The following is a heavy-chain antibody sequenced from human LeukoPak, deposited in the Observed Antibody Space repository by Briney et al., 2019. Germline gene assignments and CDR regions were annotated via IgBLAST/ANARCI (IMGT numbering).Heavy chain of an antibody. CDR2: ISSSSSYI. CDR1: GFTFSSYS. V-gene: IGHV3-21*01. D-gene: IGHD5-24*01. Sequence: GGSLSLSCAASGFTFSSYSMNWVRQAPGKGLEWVSSISSSSSYIYYADSVRGRFTISRDNAKNSLYLQMNSLRAEDTAVYYCARGRDGSQSPIDDWGQGTLVTVSS. CDR3: ARGRDGSQSPIDD. J-gene: IGHJ4*02.